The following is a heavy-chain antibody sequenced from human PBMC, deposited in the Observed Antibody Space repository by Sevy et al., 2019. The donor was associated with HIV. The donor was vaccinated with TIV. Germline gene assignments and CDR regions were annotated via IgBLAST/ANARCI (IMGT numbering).Heavy chain of an antibody. CDR1: GYTFTGHY. Sequence: ASVKVSCKTSGYTFTGHYIHWVRQAPGQGLEWIGWINPNSGGTYFAKKFQDSVTMTTDTSVKTAYMELRSLRFDDTAVYYCARMGDYYDSSGYYPLKFWGQGTLVTVSS. CDR2: INPNSGGT. D-gene: IGHD3-22*01. V-gene: IGHV1-2*02. CDR3: ARMGDYYDSSGYYPLKF. J-gene: IGHJ4*02.